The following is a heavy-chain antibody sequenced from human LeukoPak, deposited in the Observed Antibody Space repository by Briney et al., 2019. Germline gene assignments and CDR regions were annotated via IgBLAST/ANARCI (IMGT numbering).Heavy chain of an antibody. CDR2: ISGSGGST. CDR1: GFTFSSYA. V-gene: IGHV3-23*01. J-gene: IGHJ4*02. CDR3: AKPSDCGYYYDSSGYCYFDY. D-gene: IGHD3-22*01. Sequence: GGSLRLSCAASGFTFSSYAMSWVRQAPGKGLEWVSAISGSGGSTYYADSVKGRFTISRDNSKNTLYLQMNSPRAEDTAVYYCAKPSDCGYYYDSSGYCYFDYWGQGTLVTVSS.